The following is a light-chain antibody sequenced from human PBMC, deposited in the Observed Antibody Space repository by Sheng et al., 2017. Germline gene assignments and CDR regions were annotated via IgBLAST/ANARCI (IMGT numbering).Light chain of an antibody. Sequence: EIVLTQSPGTLSLSPGERATLSCRASQSLSSNSLTWYQQKPGQAPRLLIYDTSKRATGIPDRFSGRGSGTDFTLIISRLEPEDFAVYYCQCYGASPVFTFGPGTKVDVK. J-gene: IGKJ3*01. CDR3: QCYGASPVFT. CDR2: DTS. V-gene: IGKV3-20*01. CDR1: QSLSSNS.